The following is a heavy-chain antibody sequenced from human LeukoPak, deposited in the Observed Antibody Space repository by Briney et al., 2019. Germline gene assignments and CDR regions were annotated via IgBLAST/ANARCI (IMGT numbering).Heavy chain of an antibody. Sequence: GASVKVSCKASGGTFSSYAISWVRQAPGQGLEWMGGIIPIFGTANYAQKFQGRVTITADESTSTAYMELSSLRSEDTAVYYCARGATHLRYFDWLFGYWGQGTLVTVSS. D-gene: IGHD3-9*01. V-gene: IGHV1-69*13. CDR1: GGTFSSYA. CDR3: ARGATHLRYFDWLFGY. J-gene: IGHJ4*02. CDR2: IIPIFGTA.